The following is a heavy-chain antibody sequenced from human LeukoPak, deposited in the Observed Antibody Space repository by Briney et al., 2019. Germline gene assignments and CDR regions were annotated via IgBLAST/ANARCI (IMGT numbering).Heavy chain of an antibody. CDR3: ARDPKQDIVVVPALGWFDP. CDR2: IKQDGSEK. J-gene: IGHJ5*02. Sequence: PGGSLRLPCAASGFTFSSYWMSWVRQAPGKGLEWVANIKQDGSEKYYVDSVKGRFTISRDNAKNSLYLQMNSLRAEDTAVYYCARDPKQDIVVVPALGWFDPWGQGTLVTVSS. CDR1: GFTFSSYW. V-gene: IGHV3-7*01. D-gene: IGHD2-2*01.